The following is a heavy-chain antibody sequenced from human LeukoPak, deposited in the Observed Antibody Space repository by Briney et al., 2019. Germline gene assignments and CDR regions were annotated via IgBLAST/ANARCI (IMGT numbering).Heavy chain of an antibody. CDR3: ARPEGPWEDN. J-gene: IGHJ4*02. Sequence: SETLSLTCALYGGSFTYYYWSWIRQPPGKGLEWIGEINHAGSTSYNPSPKSRVTISVDTSKNQFSLKLGSVTAADTAVYYCARPEGPWEDNWGQGTLVTVSS. CDR1: GGSFTYYY. D-gene: IGHD1-26*01. CDR2: INHAGST. V-gene: IGHV4-34*01.